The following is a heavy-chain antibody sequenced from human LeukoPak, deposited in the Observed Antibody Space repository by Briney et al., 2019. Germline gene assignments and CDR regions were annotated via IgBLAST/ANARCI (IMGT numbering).Heavy chain of an antibody. D-gene: IGHD5-18*01. CDR3: ARVYSYGYVNY. Sequence: PSETLSLTCTVSGGSISSYYWSWIRQPPGKGLEWIGEINHSGSTNYNPSLKCRVTISVDTSKNQFSLKLSAVTAADTAVYYWARVYSYGYVNYWGRGTLVTVSS. CDR1: GGSISSYY. J-gene: IGHJ4*02. V-gene: IGHV4-34*01. CDR2: INHSGST.